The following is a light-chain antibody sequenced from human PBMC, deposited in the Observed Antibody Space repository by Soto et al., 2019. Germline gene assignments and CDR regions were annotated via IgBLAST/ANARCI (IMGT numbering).Light chain of an antibody. CDR3: QQFSSYPLT. J-gene: IGKJ4*01. CDR2: DAS. Sequence: EFVLTQSPGTLSLSPGKVATLASRASQTVRNNYLAWYQQKPGQAPRLLIYDASSRATGIPDRFSGGGSGTDFTLTISRLEPEDFAVYYCQQFSSYPLTFGGGTKVDIK. V-gene: IGKV3-20*01. CDR1: QTVRNNY.